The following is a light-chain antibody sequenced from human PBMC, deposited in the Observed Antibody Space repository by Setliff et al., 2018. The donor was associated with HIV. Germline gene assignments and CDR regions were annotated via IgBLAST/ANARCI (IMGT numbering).Light chain of an antibody. V-gene: IGLV2-23*02. CDR2: DVD. CDR3: CSYAGTSTFYV. CDR1: SSDVGSYNL. Sequence: QSALAQPASVSGSPGQSITISCTGTSSDVGSYNLVSWYQQLPGKAPKLIIYDVDKRPSGVPYRVSGSKTDNTASLTISGLQGEDEADYYCCSYAGTSTFYVFGTGTRSPS. J-gene: IGLJ1*01.